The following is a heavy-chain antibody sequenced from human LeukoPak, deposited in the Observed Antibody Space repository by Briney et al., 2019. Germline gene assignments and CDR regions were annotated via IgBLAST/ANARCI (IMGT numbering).Heavy chain of an antibody. Sequence: SVKVSCKASGGTFSSYAISWVRQAPGQGLEWMGGIIPIFGTANYAQKFQGRVTITADKSTSTAYMELSSLRSEDTAVYYCASLNYYDSSGYQYDDFWGQGTLVTVSS. CDR3: ASLNYYDSSGYQYDDF. J-gene: IGHJ4*02. D-gene: IGHD3-22*01. CDR2: IIPIFGTA. CDR1: GGTFSSYA. V-gene: IGHV1-69*06.